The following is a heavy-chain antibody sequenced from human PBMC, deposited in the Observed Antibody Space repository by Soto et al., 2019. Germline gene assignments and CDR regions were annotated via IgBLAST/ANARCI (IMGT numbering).Heavy chain of an antibody. Sequence: GASVKVSCKASGYTFTSYAMHWVRQAPGQRLEWMGWINAGNGNTKYSQKFQGRVTITRDTSASTAYMELSSLRSEDTAVYYCASRIAVAGTWFFDYWGHGILVTVSS. V-gene: IGHV1-3*01. CDR3: ASRIAVAGTWFFDY. CDR2: INAGNGNT. CDR1: GYTFTSYA. D-gene: IGHD6-19*01. J-gene: IGHJ4*01.